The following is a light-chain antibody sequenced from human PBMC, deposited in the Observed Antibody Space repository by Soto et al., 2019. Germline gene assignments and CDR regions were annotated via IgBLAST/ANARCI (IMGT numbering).Light chain of an antibody. CDR3: QQYNNWPRGWT. CDR2: DAS. CDR1: QSVSSY. Sequence: EIVLTQSPATLSLSPGERATLSCRASQSVSSYLAWYQQKPGQAPRLLIYDASNRATGIPARFSGSGSGTDFTLTISSLEPEDFAVYYCQQYNNWPRGWTFGQGTKVEIK. J-gene: IGKJ1*01. V-gene: IGKV3-11*01.